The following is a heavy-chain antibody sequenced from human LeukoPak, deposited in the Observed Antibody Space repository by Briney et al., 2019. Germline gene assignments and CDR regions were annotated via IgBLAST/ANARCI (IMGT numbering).Heavy chain of an antibody. Sequence: PGGSLRLSCAASGFTFSSYAMHWVRQAPGKGLEWVAVISYDGSNKYYADSVKGRFTISRDNSKNTLYLQMDSLRAEDTAVYYCARIAAAGTGGPAFDYWGQGTLVTVSS. CDR1: GFTFSSYA. CDR3: ARIAAAGTGGPAFDY. J-gene: IGHJ4*02. CDR2: ISYDGSNK. D-gene: IGHD6-13*01. V-gene: IGHV3-30-3*01.